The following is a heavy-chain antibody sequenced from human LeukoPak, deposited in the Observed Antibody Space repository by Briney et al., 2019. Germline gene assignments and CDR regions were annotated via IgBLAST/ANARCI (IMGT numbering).Heavy chain of an antibody. CDR1: GYTFTGYY. CDR3: ARGSVAGTTTNDY. CDR2: INPNSGGT. J-gene: IGHJ4*02. V-gene: IGHV1-2*02. D-gene: IGHD6-19*01. Sequence: ASVKVSCKASGYTFTGYYMHWVRQAXGXGLEWMGWINPNSGGTNYAQKFQGRVTMTRDTSISTAYMELSRLRSDDTAVYYCARGSVAGTTTNDYWGQGTLVTVSS.